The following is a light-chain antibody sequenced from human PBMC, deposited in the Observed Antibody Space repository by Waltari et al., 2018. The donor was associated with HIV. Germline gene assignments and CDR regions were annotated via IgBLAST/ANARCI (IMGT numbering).Light chain of an antibody. Sequence: VMTQSPATLSVSPGKRATLSCRASQSVSTNLAWYQQKPGQAPRLLIYGASIRATGIPGRFSGSGSGTEFTLSISSLQSEDFAVYYCQQYNNWPPWTFGQGTKVEIE. CDR1: QSVSTN. CDR2: GAS. CDR3: QQYNNWPPWT. J-gene: IGKJ1*01. V-gene: IGKV3-15*01.